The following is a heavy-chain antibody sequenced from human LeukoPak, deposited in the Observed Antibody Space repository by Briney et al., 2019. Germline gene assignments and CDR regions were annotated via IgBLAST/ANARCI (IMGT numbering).Heavy chain of an antibody. J-gene: IGHJ4*02. V-gene: IGHV3-30*12. D-gene: IGHD3-10*01. CDR3: AKDVVRGVIIKSHFDY. CDR2: ISYDGSDK. CDR1: GFTFSSYG. Sequence: PGGSVRLSCAASGFTFSSYGMHWVRQAPGKGLEWVAVISYDGSDKYYADSVKGRFTISRDNSKNTLYRQMNSLRAEDTAVYYCAKDVVRGVIIKSHFDYWGQGTLVTVSS.